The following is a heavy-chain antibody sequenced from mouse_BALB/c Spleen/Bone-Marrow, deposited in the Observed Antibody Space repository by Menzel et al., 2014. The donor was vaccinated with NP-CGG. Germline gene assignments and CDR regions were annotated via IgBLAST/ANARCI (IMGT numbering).Heavy chain of an antibody. J-gene: IGHJ4*01. V-gene: IGHV1-37*01. CDR3: ARRWSGAMDY. CDR1: GYSFTACF. D-gene: IGHD2-3*01. CDR2: INPYNGAT. Sequence: DVKLQESGPELVKPGASMKISCKASGYSFTACFIHWIKQSHVKSLECIGRINPYNGATTYNQNFNDKASLTVDKSSSTAYMELHSLTSEDSAVYYCARRWSGAMDYWGQGTSVTVSS.